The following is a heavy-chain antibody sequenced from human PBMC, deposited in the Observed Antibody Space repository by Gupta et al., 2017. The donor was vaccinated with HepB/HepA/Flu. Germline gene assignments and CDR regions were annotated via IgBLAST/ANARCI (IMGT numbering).Heavy chain of an antibody. V-gene: IGHV3-9*01. Sequence: VQLVESGGGLVQPGRSLRLSCAASGFTFDDYAMHWVRQAPGKGLEWVSGISWNSGSIGYADSVKGRFTISRDNAKNSLYLQMNSLRAEDTALYYCAKETYYYDSSGYGPFDYWGQGTLVTVSS. J-gene: IGHJ4*02. CDR1: GFTFDDYA. CDR3: AKETYYYDSSGYGPFDY. CDR2: ISWNSGSI. D-gene: IGHD3-22*01.